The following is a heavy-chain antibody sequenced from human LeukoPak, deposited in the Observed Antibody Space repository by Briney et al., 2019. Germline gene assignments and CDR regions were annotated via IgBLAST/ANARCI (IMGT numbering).Heavy chain of an antibody. D-gene: IGHD3-22*01. CDR3: ARVDYYDRSGYFDY. CDR1: GYSFSNYW. J-gene: IGHJ4*02. V-gene: IGHV5-51*01. CDR2: IYPGDSDT. Sequence: RESLKISCEGSGYSFSNYWLGWVRQMPGKGLEWMGIIYPGDSDTRYSPSFQGQVTISADKSISTAYLQWSSLKASDTAMYYCARVDYYDRSGYFDYWGQGTQVTVSS.